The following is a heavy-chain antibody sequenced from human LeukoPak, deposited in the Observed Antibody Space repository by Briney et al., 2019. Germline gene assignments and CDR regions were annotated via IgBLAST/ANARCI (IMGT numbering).Heavy chain of an antibody. Sequence: PGGSLRLSCAASGFTLSNSWMHWVRQAPGKGLVWVSRIDPDGNTDYADSVKGRFTISRDNAKNTLYLQMSSLRAEDTAVYYCARRGGSYNDYWGQGTLVTVSS. V-gene: IGHV3-74*01. D-gene: IGHD1-26*01. CDR2: IDPDGNT. CDR3: ARRGGSYNDY. CDR1: GFTLSNSW. J-gene: IGHJ4*02.